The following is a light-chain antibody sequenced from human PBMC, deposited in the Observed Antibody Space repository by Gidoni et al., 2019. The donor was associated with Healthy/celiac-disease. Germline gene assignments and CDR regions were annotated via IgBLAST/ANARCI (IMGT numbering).Light chain of an antibody. CDR1: QSVSSY. J-gene: IGKJ5*01. CDR3: QPRSNWPPLIT. V-gene: IGKV3-11*01. CDR2: DAS. Sequence: EIVLTQSPATLSLSPGERATLSCRASQSVSSYLAWYQQKPGQAPRLLIYDASNRATGIPARFSGSGSGTDFTLTISSLEPEDFAVYYCQPRSNWPPLITFGQGTRLEI.